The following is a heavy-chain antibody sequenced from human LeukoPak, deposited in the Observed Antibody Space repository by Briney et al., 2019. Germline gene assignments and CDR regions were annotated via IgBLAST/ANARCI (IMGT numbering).Heavy chain of an antibody. D-gene: IGHD3-10*01. Sequence: SETLSLTCTVSGDSINSTIYYWGWIRQFPGKGLEWIGSFLYGGTPYYNPSLQRRVSISADASKNQLSLRLSSVTPADTALYYCGRMRGSGSAPRIHVWGQGTMVTVSS. V-gene: IGHV4-39*01. J-gene: IGHJ6*02. CDR2: FLYGGTP. CDR3: GRMRGSGSAPRIHV. CDR1: GDSINSTIYY.